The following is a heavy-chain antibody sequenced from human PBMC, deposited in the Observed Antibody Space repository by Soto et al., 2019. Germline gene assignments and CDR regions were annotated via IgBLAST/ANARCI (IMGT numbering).Heavy chain of an antibody. CDR3: TRSTHAMNGGSHYMALDDDLMTGMDV. V-gene: IGHV4-4*02. CDR2: ISDRGST. D-gene: IGHD3-16*01. Sequence: QVQLQESGPRLVRPSGALSLTCSVSGASITSSHWWTWVRQSPGKGLEWIGEISDRGSTNSNPSLKSRVSLSADKSQNQFSLRLTSVTAADTAIYYCTRSTHAMNGGSHYMALDDDLMTGMDVWGPGTTVTVSS. CDR1: GASITSSHW. J-gene: IGHJ6*02.